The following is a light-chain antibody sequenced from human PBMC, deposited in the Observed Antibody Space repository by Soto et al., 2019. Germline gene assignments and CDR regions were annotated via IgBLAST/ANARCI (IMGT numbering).Light chain of an antibody. CDR1: SSDIGGYNH. V-gene: IGLV2-14*01. Sequence: QSAVTQPASVSGSPGQSITISCTGTSSDIGGYNHVSWYQQHPGKAPQLMIYDVTNRPSGVSNRFSGSKSGNTASLTISGLQAEDEADYYCSSYTGITSHYLFGTGTKLTVL. CDR2: DVT. J-gene: IGLJ1*01. CDR3: SSYTGITSHYL.